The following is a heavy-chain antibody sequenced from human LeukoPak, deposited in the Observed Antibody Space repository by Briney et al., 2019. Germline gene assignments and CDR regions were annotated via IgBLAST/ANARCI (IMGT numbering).Heavy chain of an antibody. Sequence: GGSLRLSCAASGFTFSSYAMSWVLQAPGKGLEWVSAISGSGGSTYYADSVKGRFTISRDNSKNTLYLQMNSLRAEDTAVYYCAKDRGYDSSGYHLFDYWGQGTLVTVSS. CDR1: GFTFSSYA. J-gene: IGHJ4*02. D-gene: IGHD3-22*01. CDR3: AKDRGYDSSGYHLFDY. V-gene: IGHV3-23*01. CDR2: ISGSGGST.